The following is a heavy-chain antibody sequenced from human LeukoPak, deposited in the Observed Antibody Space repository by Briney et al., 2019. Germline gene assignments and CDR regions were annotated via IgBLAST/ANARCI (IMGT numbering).Heavy chain of an antibody. CDR3: EKDITGGRSSPYFDS. V-gene: IGHV3-9*01. Sequence: GGSLRLSCAASGFTFDAYAMHWVRQAPGKGLEWVSGISWNGGGMGYAVSVKGRFTISRDNAKNSLYLQMSSLRDEDTALYYCEKDITGGRSSPYFDSWGQGTLVTVSS. J-gene: IGHJ4*02. CDR2: ISWNGGGM. D-gene: IGHD6-6*01. CDR1: GFTFDAYA.